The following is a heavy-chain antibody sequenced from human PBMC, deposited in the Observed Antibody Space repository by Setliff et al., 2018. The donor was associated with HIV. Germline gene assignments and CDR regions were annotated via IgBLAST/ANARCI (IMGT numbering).Heavy chain of an antibody. V-gene: IGHV3-74*01. J-gene: IGHJ4*02. CDR2: INSDGSST. CDR3: ASSGSYGY. D-gene: IGHD1-26*01. CDR1: GFNFGDLA. Sequence: PGGSLRLSCAASGFNFGDLAMTWVRQAPGKGLVWVSRINSDGSSTTYADSVKGRFTISRDNAKNTLYLQMNSLRAEDTAVYYCASSGSYGYWGQGTLVTVSS.